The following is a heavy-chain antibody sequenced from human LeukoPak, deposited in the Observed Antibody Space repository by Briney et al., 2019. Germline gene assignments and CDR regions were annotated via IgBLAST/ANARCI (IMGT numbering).Heavy chain of an antibody. Sequence: SVKVSCKASGGTFSSYAISWVRQAPGQGLEWMGGIIPIFGTANYAQKFQGRVTITTDESTSTAYMELSSLRSEDTAVYYCARHSCSWYSGHYMDVWGKGTTVTVSS. V-gene: IGHV1-69*05. J-gene: IGHJ6*03. CDR2: IIPIFGTA. CDR3: ARHSCSWYSGHYMDV. D-gene: IGHD6-13*01. CDR1: GGTFSSYA.